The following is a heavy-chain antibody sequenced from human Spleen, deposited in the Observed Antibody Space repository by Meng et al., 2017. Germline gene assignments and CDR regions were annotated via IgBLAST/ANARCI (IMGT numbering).Heavy chain of an antibody. D-gene: IGHD3-10*01. J-gene: IGHJ1*01. CDR1: GDSITNHNW. CDR3: LRGSGGSV. Sequence: QVRLRVSGRAPVTPSETLSLTCAVSGDSITNHNWWAWVRQPPGQGLEWIGEIHQRGSSAYNPSLKSRVSMSIDKSKNQFSLKLTSVTAADTAVYHCLRGSGGSVWGQGTLVTVSS. CDR2: IHQRGSS. V-gene: IGHV4-4*02.